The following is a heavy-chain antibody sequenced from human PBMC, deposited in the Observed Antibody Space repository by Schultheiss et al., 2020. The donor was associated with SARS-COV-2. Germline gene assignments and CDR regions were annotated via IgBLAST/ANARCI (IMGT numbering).Heavy chain of an antibody. J-gene: IGHJ6*02. V-gene: IGHV4-34*01. CDR1: GGSLSSYY. CDR2: IRHMGYT. CDR3: ARLGSVLNYHYYGVDV. D-gene: IGHD3-10*01. Sequence: GSLRLSCTVSGGSLSSYYWGWIRQPPGKGLEWIGEIRHMGYTNYNPSLKSRVTIFVDTSKNQFSLKLSSVTAADRAVYYCARLGSVLNYHYYGVDVWGQGTTVTVSS.